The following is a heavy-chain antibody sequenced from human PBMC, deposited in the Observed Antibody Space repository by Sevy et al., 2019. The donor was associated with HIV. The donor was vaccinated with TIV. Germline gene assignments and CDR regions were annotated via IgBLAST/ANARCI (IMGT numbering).Heavy chain of an antibody. J-gene: IGHJ4*02. CDR2: IKTNSGNTGT. CDR1: GYTFTGNY. Sequence: ASVKVSCKTSGYTFTGNYIHWVRQAPGQGLEWMGWIKTNSGNTGTKDAQKFQGRVTMTSDRSINTVYMDLTRLGPDGTAVYYCAREGYDLWSGFSAPYFGYWGQGTLVTVSS. V-gene: IGHV1-2*02. D-gene: IGHD3-3*01. CDR3: AREGYDLWSGFSAPYFGY.